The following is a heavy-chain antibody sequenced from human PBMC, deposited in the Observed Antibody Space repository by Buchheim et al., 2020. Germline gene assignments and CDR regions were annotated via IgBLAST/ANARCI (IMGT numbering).Heavy chain of an antibody. CDR1: GFTFSDYY. D-gene: IGHD6-13*01. CDR3: ARDKYSSSWYRQDWFDP. V-gene: IGHV3-11*06. J-gene: IGHJ5*02. Sequence: QVQLVESGGGLVKPGGSLRPSCAASGFTFSDYYMSWIRQAPGKGLEWVSYISSSSSYTNYADSVKGRFTISRDNAKNSLYLQMNSLRAEDTAVYYCARDKYSSSWYRQDWFDPWGQGTL. CDR2: ISSSSSYT.